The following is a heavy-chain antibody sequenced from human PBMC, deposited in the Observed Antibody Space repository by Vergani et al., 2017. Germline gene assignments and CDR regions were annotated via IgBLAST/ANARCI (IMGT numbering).Heavy chain of an antibody. Sequence: QVQLVESGGGVVQPGRSLRLSCAASGFTFSSYGMHWVRQAPGKGLEWVAVIWYDGSNKYYADSVKGRFTISRDNSKNTLYLQMNRLRAEDTAVYYCARERNLYSSGWYYFDYWGQGTLVTVSS. CDR1: GFTFSSYG. CDR2: IWYDGSNK. D-gene: IGHD6-19*01. CDR3: ARERNLYSSGWYYFDY. J-gene: IGHJ4*02. V-gene: IGHV3-33*01.